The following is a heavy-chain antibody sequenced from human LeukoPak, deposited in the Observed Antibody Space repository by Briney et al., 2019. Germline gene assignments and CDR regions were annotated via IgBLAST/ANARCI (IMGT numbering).Heavy chain of an antibody. J-gene: IGHJ4*02. CDR3: AKRSRGAAGSCLDY. CDR1: GFTFSSYG. CDR2: ISYDGSNK. Sequence: GRSLRLSCAASGFTFSSYGMHWVRQAPGKGLEWVAVISYDGSNKYYADSVKGRFTISRDKSKNTLYLQMNSLRAEDTALYYCAKRSRGAAGSCLDYWGQGTLVTVSS. D-gene: IGHD6-13*01. V-gene: IGHV3-30*18.